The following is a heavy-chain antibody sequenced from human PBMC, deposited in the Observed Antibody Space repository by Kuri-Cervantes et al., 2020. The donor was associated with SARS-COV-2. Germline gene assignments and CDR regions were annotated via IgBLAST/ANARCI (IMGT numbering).Heavy chain of an antibody. V-gene: IGHV3-23*01. CDR2: ISLPGGDT. D-gene: IGHD3-16*01. J-gene: IGHJ4*02. CDR3: ATVYTMGVSLD. CDR1: TFTFNNYA. Sequence: GGSLRLSCSASTFTFNNYALIWVRQAPGKGLEWVSSISLPGGDTNYADSVKGRFTISRDNSKDTLNLQMHSLRAEDTAVYYCATVYTMGVSLDWGQGTLVTVSS.